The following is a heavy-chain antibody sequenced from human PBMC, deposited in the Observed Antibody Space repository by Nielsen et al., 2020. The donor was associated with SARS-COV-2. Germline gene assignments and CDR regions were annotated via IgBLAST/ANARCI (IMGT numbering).Heavy chain of an antibody. CDR2: IYHSGST. D-gene: IGHD3-22*01. Sequence: SETLSLTCAVSGGSISSNNWWSWVRQPPGKGLEWIGEIYHSGSTHYSPSLRSRVTVSRDTSKNQFSLRLSSVTAADTAVYYCAGGFYDSRGYNLVYWGQGTLVTVSS. CDR1: GGSISSNNW. V-gene: IGHV4-4*02. J-gene: IGHJ4*02. CDR3: AGGFYDSRGYNLVY.